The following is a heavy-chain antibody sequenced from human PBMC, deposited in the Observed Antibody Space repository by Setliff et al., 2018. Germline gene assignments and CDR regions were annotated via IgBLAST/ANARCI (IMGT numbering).Heavy chain of an antibody. CDR1: GGSISSSNW. J-gene: IGHJ5*02. D-gene: IGHD6-25*01. CDR2: IYHSGST. Sequence: SETLSLTCAVSGGSISSSNWWSWVRQPPGKGLEWIGEIYHSGSTNYNPSLKSRITMSVDTSKNQFSLKLNSVTAADTAVYYCGRLSGDPWGQGTLVTAPQ. CDR3: GRLSGDP. V-gene: IGHV4-4*02.